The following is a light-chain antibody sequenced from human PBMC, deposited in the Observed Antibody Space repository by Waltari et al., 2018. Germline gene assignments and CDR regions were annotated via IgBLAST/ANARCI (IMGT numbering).Light chain of an antibody. J-gene: IGKJ5*01. V-gene: IGKV3-11*01. CDR2: DAS. Sequence: EIVLTQSPATLSLSPGERATLSCRASQSVDSYLAWYQQKPSQAPRLLIYDASNRATGIPARFSGSGSGTDFTLTISSLEPEDFAVYYCQQRSNWPPITFGQETRLEIK. CDR1: QSVDSY. CDR3: QQRSNWPPIT.